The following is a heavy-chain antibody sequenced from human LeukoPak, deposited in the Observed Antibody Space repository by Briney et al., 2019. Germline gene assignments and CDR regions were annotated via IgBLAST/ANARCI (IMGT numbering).Heavy chain of an antibody. Sequence: KPSETLSLTCTVSGGSISSYYWSWIRQPPGKGLEWIGYIYYSGSTNYNPSLKSRVTISVDTSKNQFSLKLSSVTAADTAVYYCARQPYYYGSGRRGDTFDIWGQGTMVTVSS. CDR1: GGSISSYY. V-gene: IGHV4-59*08. CDR2: IYYSGST. D-gene: IGHD3-10*01. J-gene: IGHJ3*02. CDR3: ARQPYYYGSGRRGDTFDI.